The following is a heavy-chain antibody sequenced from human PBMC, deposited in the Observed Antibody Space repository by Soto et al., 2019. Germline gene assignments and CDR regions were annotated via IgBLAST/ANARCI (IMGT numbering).Heavy chain of an antibody. CDR2: INSDGSST. Sequence: EVQLVESGGGLVQPWGSLRLSCAASGFTFSSYCMHWVRQAPGKGLVWVSRINSDGSSTSYADSGKGRFTISRDNAKNTMYLQMISLSAEDTAMYYCVRTSLVVAAATREDYWGQGTLVNFAS. CDR1: GFTFSSYC. CDR3: VRTSLVVAAATREDY. J-gene: IGHJ4*02. V-gene: IGHV3-74*01. D-gene: IGHD2-15*01.